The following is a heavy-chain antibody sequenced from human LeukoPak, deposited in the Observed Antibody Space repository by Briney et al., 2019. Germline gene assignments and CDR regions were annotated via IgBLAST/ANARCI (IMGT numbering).Heavy chain of an antibody. CDR1: GFSLSTSGMR. D-gene: IGHD3-22*01. J-gene: IGHJ4*02. CDR3: ARTSYYDSSGYKPLYFDY. V-gene: IGHV2-70*04. Sequence: SGPTLVNPTQTLTLACTFSGFSLSTSGMRVSWIRQPPGKALEWLARIDWDDDKFYSTSLKTRLTTSKDTSKNQVVLTMTNMDPVDTATYYCARTSYYDSSGYKPLYFDYWGQGTLVTVSS. CDR2: IDWDDDK.